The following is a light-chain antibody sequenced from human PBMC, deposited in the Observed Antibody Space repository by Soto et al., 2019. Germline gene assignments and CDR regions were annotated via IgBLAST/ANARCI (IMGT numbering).Light chain of an antibody. J-gene: IGKJ1*01. V-gene: IGKV1-39*01. CDR3: QQSYSTPRT. CDR2: AAS. Sequence: DIQMTQSPSSLSASVGDRVTITFPASQSISSYLNWYQQKPGKAPKLLIYAASSLQSGVPSRFSGSGSGTDFTLTISSLQPEDFATYYCQQSYSTPRTFGQGTKVDIK. CDR1: QSISSY.